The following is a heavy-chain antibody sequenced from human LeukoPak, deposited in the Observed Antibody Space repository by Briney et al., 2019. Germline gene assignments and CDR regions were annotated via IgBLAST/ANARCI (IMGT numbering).Heavy chain of an antibody. CDR1: GFTVSGNY. J-gene: IGHJ4*02. Sequence: GGSLRLSCAVSGFTVSGNYMSWVRQAPGKGLEWVSLIYSGGTTYYADSVKGRFTISRDNSKNTLYLQMNSLRAEDTAVYYCAKSPGSRSYPHYFDYWGQGTLVTVSS. CDR3: AKSPGSRSYPHYFDY. V-gene: IGHV3-53*01. CDR2: IYSGGTT. D-gene: IGHD3-10*01.